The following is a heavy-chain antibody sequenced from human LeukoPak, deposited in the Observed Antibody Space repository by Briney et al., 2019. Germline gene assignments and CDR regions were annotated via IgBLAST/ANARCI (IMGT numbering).Heavy chain of an antibody. CDR2: ISYDGSNK. J-gene: IGHJ4*02. Sequence: QSGGSLSLSCAASGFTFSSYAMHWVRQAPGKGLEWVAVISYDGSNKYYADSVKGRFTISRDNSKNTLYLQMNSLRAEDTAVYYCARDSNAYWGQGTLVTVSS. D-gene: IGHD7-27*01. CDR3: ARDSNAY. V-gene: IGHV3-30-3*01. CDR1: GFTFSSYA.